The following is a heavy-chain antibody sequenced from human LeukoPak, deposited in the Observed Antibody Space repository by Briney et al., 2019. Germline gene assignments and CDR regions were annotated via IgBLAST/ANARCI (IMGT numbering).Heavy chain of an antibody. CDR3: ARGWATVTHIQH. D-gene: IGHD4-17*01. CDR2: IYSGGST. CDR1: GFTVSSNY. J-gene: IGHJ1*01. Sequence: PGGSLSLSCAASGFTVSSNYMSWVRQAPGKGLEWVSVIYSGGSTYCADSVKGRFTISRDNSKNTLYLQMISLRAEDTAVYYCARGWATVTHIQHWGQGTLVTVSS. V-gene: IGHV3-53*01.